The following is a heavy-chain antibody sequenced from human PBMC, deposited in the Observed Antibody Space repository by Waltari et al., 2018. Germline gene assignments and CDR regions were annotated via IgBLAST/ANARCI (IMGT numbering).Heavy chain of an antibody. CDR1: GYPFMDYF. D-gene: IGHD3-10*01. CDR2: IDPEEVET. CDR3: APLPGGSGQTFDY. J-gene: IGHJ4*02. Sequence: EVELVQSGAEVKKPGATVKIYCKASGYPFMDYFMHWVQQAPGKGSEWMGRIDPEEVETVDSEKFHGRVTITADTSTDTAYMELSSLTSGDTAVYYCAPLPGGSGQTFDYWGQGTLVTVSS. V-gene: IGHV1-69-2*01.